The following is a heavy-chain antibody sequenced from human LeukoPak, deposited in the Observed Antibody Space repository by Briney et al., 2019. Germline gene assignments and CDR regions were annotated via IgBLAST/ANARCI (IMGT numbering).Heavy chain of an antibody. J-gene: IGHJ4*02. CDR1: GYTFTSYG. CDR2: ISAYNGNT. D-gene: IGHD3-22*01. V-gene: IGHV1-18*01. Sequence: ASVKVSCKASGYTFTSYGISWVRQAPGQGLEWMGWISAYNGNTNYAQKLQGRVTMTTDTSTSTAYMELRSLRSDDTAVYYCARASRPFSSGYYWTFDFWGQGTLVTVSS. CDR3: ARASRPFSSGYYWTFDF.